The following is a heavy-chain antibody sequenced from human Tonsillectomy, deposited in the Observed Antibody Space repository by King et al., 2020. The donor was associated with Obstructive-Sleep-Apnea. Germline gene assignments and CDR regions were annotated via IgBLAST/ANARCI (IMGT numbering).Heavy chain of an antibody. D-gene: IGHD6-13*01. CDR1: GYSFTNYW. CDR3: ARRLIAAAGLSGMDV. CDR2: IDPSDSYI. Sequence: VQLVESGAEVKKPGESLRLSCKGSGYSFTNYWIIWVRQMPGRGLELMGRIDPSDSYINYSPSFQGHVTISADKSINTAYLQWSSLKASDTAIYYCARRLIAAAGLSGMDVWGQGTTVTVSS. V-gene: IGHV5-10-1*01. J-gene: IGHJ6*02.